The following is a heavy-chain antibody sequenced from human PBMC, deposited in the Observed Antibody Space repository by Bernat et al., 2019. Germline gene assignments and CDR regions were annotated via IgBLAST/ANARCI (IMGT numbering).Heavy chain of an antibody. V-gene: IGHV4-39*01. CDR1: GGSISSSSYY. D-gene: IGHD2-8*02. J-gene: IGHJ4*02. CDR3: ARQLAYCSGGVCYRNLEY. Sequence: QLQLQESGPGLVKPSETLSLTCTVSGGSISSSSYYWGWIRQPPGKGLEWIGSIFYSGSTYYNPSLKSRVTISVDTSKNQFSLKLSSVTAADTAVYYCARQLAYCSGGVCYRNLEYWRQGTLAPVSS. CDR2: IFYSGST.